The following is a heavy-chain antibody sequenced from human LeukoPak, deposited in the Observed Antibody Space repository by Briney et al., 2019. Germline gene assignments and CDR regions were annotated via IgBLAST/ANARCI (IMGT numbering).Heavy chain of an antibody. CDR3: ARGSSGYYYVGFGAFDI. CDR1: GFTFSSYS. D-gene: IGHD3-22*01. CDR2: ISSSSSYI. Sequence: GGSLRLSCAASGFTFSSYSMNWVRQAPGKGLEWVSSISSSSSYIYYADSVKGRFTISRDNAKNSLYLQMNSLRAEDTAVYYCARGSSGYYYVGFGAFDIWGQGTMVTVSS. J-gene: IGHJ3*02. V-gene: IGHV3-21*01.